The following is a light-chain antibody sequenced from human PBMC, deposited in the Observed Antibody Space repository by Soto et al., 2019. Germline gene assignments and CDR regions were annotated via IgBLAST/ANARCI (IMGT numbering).Light chain of an antibody. CDR1: QSLSRF. CDR3: HQYGSSPPVT. V-gene: IGKV3-20*01. CDR2: GAS. J-gene: IGKJ5*01. Sequence: EIVVTQTQATLSLSPGERATLSCRASQSLSRFLAWYQQKPGQAPRLLIYGASSRATGIPDRFSGSGSGTDFTLTISRLEPEDFAMYYCHQYGSSPPVTFGQGRRLE.